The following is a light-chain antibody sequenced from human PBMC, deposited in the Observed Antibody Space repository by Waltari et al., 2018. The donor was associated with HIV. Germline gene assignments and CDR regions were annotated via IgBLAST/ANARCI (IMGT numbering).Light chain of an antibody. J-gene: IGLJ3*02. V-gene: IGLV1-40*01. CDR2: GNS. Sequence: ISCTGSSSNIGAGYNVHWYQQVPGTAPKLLIYGNSNRPSGVPDRFSGSKSGTSASLAITGLQAEDEADYYCQSYDRSLSGWVFGGGTKLTVL. CDR1: SSNIGAGYN. CDR3: QSYDRSLSGWV.